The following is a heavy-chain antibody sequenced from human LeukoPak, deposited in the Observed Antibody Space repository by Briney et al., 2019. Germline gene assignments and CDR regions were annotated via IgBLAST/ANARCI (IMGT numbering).Heavy chain of an antibody. D-gene: IGHD4-11*01. Sequence: GRSLRLSCAASGFTFSNYGMHWVRQAPGKGLEWVAVIWFDGSNAYYTNSVKGRFTISRDNSKNTLYLQMNSLRAEDTAVYYCARDRETRAFDIWGQGTMVTVSS. CDR3: ARDRETRAFDI. CDR1: GFTFSNYG. J-gene: IGHJ3*02. CDR2: IWFDGSNA. V-gene: IGHV3-33*01.